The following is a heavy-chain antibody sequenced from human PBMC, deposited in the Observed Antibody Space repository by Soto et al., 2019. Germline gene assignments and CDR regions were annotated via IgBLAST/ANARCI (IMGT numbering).Heavy chain of an antibody. Sequence: GGSLRLSCAASGFTFSTFWMHWVRQAPGKGLVWVSLINTDGSSTTYADSVKGRFTISRDNAKNTLYLQMNSLRAEDTAVYYCAGPGIEAAVYWGQGTLVTVYS. CDR3: AGPGIEAAVY. V-gene: IGHV3-74*01. CDR1: GFTFSTFW. D-gene: IGHD6-13*01. J-gene: IGHJ4*02. CDR2: INTDGSST.